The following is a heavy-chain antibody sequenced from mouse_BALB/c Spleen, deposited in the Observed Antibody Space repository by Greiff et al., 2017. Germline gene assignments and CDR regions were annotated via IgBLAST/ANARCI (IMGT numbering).Heavy chain of an antibody. CDR2: IYPYNGGT. CDR1: GYTFTDYN. Sequence: VQLQQSGPELVKPGASVKISCKASGYTFTDYNMHWVKQSHGKSLEWIGYIYPYNGGTGYNQKFKSKATLTVDNSSSTAYMELRSLTSEDSAVYYCARYYDYDGAMDYWGQGTSVTVSS. CDR3: ARYYDYDGAMDY. V-gene: IGHV1S29*02. J-gene: IGHJ4*01. D-gene: IGHD2-4*01.